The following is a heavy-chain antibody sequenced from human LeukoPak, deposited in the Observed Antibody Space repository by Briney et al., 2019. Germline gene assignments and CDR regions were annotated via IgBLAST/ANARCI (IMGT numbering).Heavy chain of an antibody. CDR1: GGSFSGYY. CDR3: ARGYCSSTSCYPYYFDY. J-gene: IGHJ4*02. Sequence: PSETLSLTCAVYGGSFSGYYWSWIRQPPGKGLEWIGEINHSGSTNYNPSLKGRVTISVDTSKNQFSLKLSSVTAADTAVYYCARGYCSSTSCYPYYFDYWGQGTLVTVSS. D-gene: IGHD2-2*01. V-gene: IGHV4-34*01. CDR2: INHSGST.